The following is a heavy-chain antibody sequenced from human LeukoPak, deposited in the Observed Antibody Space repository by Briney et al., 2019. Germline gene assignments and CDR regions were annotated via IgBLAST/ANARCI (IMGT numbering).Heavy chain of an antibody. CDR3: TRDLTASGPIGI. V-gene: IGHV1-2*06. CDR2: IDPNSGGT. J-gene: IGHJ4*02. Sequence: ASVKVSCKASGYTFTDYAIHWVRQAPGQGLEWMGRIDPNSGGTHYPQKFQGRVTVTRDTSVTISYMDLSRLTSDDTAIYFCTRDLTASGPIGIWGQGTLVTVSA. D-gene: IGHD3-9*01. CDR1: GYTFTDYA.